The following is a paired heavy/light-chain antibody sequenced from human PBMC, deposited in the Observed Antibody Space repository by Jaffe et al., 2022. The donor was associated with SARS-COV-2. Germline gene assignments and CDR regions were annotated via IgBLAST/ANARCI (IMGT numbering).Light chain of an antibody. CDR3: MQSIQTPAT. J-gene: IGKJ4*01. CDR1: QSLLHTNGFNY. V-gene: IGKV2-28*01. Sequence: DIVLTQSPLSLSVTPGEPASISCRSSQSLLHTNGFNYLAWYLQKPGQSPQLLIYLASNRASGVPDRFSGSGSDTDFTLKISRVEAEDVGVYYCMQSIQTPATFGGGTKVDIK. CDR2: LAS.
Heavy chain of an antibody. CDR2: IYYSGAT. V-gene: IGHV4-30-4*01. D-gene: IGHD6-13*01. Sequence: QVQLRESGPGLVKPAQTLSLTCTVSGGSLRSAHYYWSWIRQSPGKGLEWIGYIYYSGATQYNPSLNGRVSMSVDSSKNRFSLKVASVNAADTAVYYCARALGEDSSRWYSSAEPLSETFNWFDPWGPGTLVTVSS. CDR3: ARALGEDSSRWYSSAEPLSETFNWFDP. CDR1: GGSLRSAHYY. J-gene: IGHJ5*02.